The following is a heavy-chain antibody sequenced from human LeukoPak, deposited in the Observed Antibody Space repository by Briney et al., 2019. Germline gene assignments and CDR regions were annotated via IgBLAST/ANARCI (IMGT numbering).Heavy chain of an antibody. CDR3: ARNQYSSGWYYFDY. V-gene: IGHV3-9*01. CDR1: GFTFDDYA. Sequence: GGSLRLSCAASGFTFDDYAMHWVRHAPGKGLEWVSGISWNSGSIGYADSVKGRFTISRDNAKNSLYLQMNSLRAEDTALYYCARNQYSSGWYYFDYWGQGTLVTVSS. J-gene: IGHJ4*02. D-gene: IGHD6-19*01. CDR2: ISWNSGSI.